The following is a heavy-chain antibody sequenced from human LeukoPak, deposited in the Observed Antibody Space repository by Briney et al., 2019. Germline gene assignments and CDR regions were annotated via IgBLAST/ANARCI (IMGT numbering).Heavy chain of an antibody. CDR3: AKCARTPEGGSGWCNWFDT. Sequence: ASVKVSCKASGGTFSSYAISWVRQAPGQGLEWMGGIIPIFGTANYAQKFQGRVTITADESTSTAYMELSSLRAEDTALYSCAKCARTPEGGSGWCNWFDTWGQGTQVTVSS. D-gene: IGHD3-3*01. CDR2: IIPIFGTA. V-gene: IGHV1-69*13. J-gene: IGHJ5*02. CDR1: GGTFSSYA.